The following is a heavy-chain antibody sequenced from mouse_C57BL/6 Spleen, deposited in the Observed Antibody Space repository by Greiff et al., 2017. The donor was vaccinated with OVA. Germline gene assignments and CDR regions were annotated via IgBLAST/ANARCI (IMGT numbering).Heavy chain of an antibody. CDR2: ISDGGSYT. CDR3: ARGRLGRDY. V-gene: IGHV5-4*01. Sequence: EVHLVESGGGLVKPGGSLKLSCAASGFTFSSYAMSWVRQTPEKRLEWVATISDGGSYTYYPDNVKGRFTISRDNAKNNLYLQMSHLKAEDTSMYYCARGRLGRDYWGQGTTLTASS. CDR1: GFTFSSYA. D-gene: IGHD4-1*01. J-gene: IGHJ2*01.